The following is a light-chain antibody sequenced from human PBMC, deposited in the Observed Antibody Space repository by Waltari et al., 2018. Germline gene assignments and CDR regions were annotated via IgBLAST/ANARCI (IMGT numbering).Light chain of an antibody. V-gene: IGLV2-23*01. J-gene: IGLJ2*01. CDR2: EGS. CDR1: SSDVGSYNI. Sequence: QSALTQPASVSGSPGQSITISCTGTSSDVGSYNIVSWYQQHPGKAPKLMIYEGSKRPSGVSNRFSGSKSGNTASLTISGLQAEDEADYYCCSYAGSSPYVVFGGGTKLTVL. CDR3: CSYAGSSPYVV.